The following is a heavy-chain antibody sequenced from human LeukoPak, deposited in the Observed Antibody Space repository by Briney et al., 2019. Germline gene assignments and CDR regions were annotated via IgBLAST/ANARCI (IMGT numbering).Heavy chain of an antibody. V-gene: IGHV3-21*04. D-gene: IGHD3-9*01. Sequence: PGGSLRLSCAASGFTFSSYSMNWVRQAPGKGLEWVSSISSSSSYIYYADSVKGRFTISRDNAKNSLYLQMNSLRAEDTAVYYCASSKVLRYFAWLLPPWHYWGQGTLVTVSS. CDR1: GFTFSSYS. CDR2: ISSSSSYI. J-gene: IGHJ4*02. CDR3: ASSKVLRYFAWLLPPWHY.